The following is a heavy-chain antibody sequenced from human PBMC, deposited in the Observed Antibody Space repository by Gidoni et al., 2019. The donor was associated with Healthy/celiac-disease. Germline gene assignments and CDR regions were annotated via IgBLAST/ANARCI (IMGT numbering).Heavy chain of an antibody. D-gene: IGHD5-18*01. J-gene: IGHJ5*02. Sequence: QVQLQQWGAGLLKPSETLSLTCAVYGGSFSGYYWSWIRQPPGKGLEWIGEINHSGSTNYNPSLKSRVTISVDTSKNQFSLKLSSVTAADTAVYYCARGGYSYGKLVPRWFDPWGQGTLVTVSS. CDR3: ARGGYSYGKLVPRWFDP. CDR2: INHSGST. V-gene: IGHV4-34*01. CDR1: GGSFSGYY.